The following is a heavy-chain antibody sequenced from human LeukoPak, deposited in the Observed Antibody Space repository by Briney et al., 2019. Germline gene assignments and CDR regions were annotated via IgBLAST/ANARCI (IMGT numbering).Heavy chain of an antibody. CDR1: GGSISSSSYY. D-gene: IGHD3-22*01. J-gene: IGHJ4*02. CDR2: IYYSGST. CDR3: ASLYYYDSSGYPYYFDY. Sequence: SQTLSLTCTVSGGSISSSSYYWGWIRQPPGKGLEWIGSIYYSGSTYYNPSLKSRVTISVDTSKNQFSLKLSSVTAADTAVYYCASLYYYDSSGYPYYFDYWGQGTLVTVSS. V-gene: IGHV4-39*01.